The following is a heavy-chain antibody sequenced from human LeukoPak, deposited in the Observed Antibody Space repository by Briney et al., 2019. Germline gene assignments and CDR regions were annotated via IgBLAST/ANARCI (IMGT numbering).Heavy chain of an antibody. CDR1: GYSFSNYG. CDR2: ISALNGNT. D-gene: IGHD3-10*01. V-gene: IGHV1-18*01. Sequence: VASVKVSCKASGYSFSNYGITWVRQAPGQGLEWMGWISALNGNTNYAQRLRGRVTLTTDTSTSTAYMELRSLRSEDTAVYYCARGLDGSGSYHFDYWGQGTLVTVSS. CDR3: ARGLDGSGSYHFDY. J-gene: IGHJ4*02.